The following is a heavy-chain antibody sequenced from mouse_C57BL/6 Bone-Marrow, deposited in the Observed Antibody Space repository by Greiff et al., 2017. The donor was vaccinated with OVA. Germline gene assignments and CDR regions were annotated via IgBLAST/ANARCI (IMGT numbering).Heavy chain of an antibody. J-gene: IGHJ4*01. CDR1: GYTFTSYW. CDR3: ARSVYDYDGYAMDY. CDR2: IYPSDSET. Sequence: QVQLQQPGAELVRPGSSVKLSCKASGYTFTSYWMDWVKQRPGQGLEWIGNIYPSDSETHYNQKFKDKATLTVDKSSSTAYMQLSSLTSEDSAVYYCARSVYDYDGYAMDYWGQGTSVTVSS. V-gene: IGHV1-61*01. D-gene: IGHD2-4*01.